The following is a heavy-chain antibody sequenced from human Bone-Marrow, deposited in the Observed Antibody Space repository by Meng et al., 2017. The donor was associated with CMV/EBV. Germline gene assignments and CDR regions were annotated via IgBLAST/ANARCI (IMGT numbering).Heavy chain of an antibody. V-gene: IGHV4-61*01. CDR3: ARWYGSDWGTFDD. J-gene: IGHJ4*02. Sequence: SETLSLTCSVSGGSVSSGSYYWSWIRQPPGKGLEWIGYIYYSGSTNYNPSLKSRVTISVDTSKNQFSLKLSSVTAADTAVYYCARWYGSDWGTFDDWGPGALVPCSS. CDR1: GGSVSSGSYY. CDR2: IYYSGST. D-gene: IGHD6-19*01.